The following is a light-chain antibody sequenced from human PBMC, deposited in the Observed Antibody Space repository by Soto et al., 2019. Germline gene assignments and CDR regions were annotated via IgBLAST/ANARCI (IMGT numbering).Light chain of an antibody. CDR1: SSNIGRNT. CDR3: QSYDSSLSNYV. J-gene: IGLJ1*01. V-gene: IGLV1-44*01. CDR2: SNS. Sequence: QSVLTQPPSASGTPGQRVTISCFGSSSNIGRNTVNWYQQLPGTAPKLLIYSNSQRPSGVPVRFSGSKSGTSASLAITGLQAEDEADYYCQSYDSSLSNYVFGTGTKVTVL.